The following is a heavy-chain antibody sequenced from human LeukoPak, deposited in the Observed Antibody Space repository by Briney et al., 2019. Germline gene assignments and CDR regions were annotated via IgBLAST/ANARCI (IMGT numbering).Heavy chain of an antibody. CDR3: ARDPSPPRLMITFGGVPYFDY. J-gene: IGHJ4*02. CDR1: GYTFTSYG. Sequence: ASVKVSCKASGYTFTSYGISWVRQAPGQGLEWMGWISAYNGNTNYAQKLQGRVTMTTDTSTSTAYMELRSLRSDDTAVYYCARDPSPPRLMITFGGVPYFDYWGQGTLVTVSS. CDR2: ISAYNGNT. D-gene: IGHD3-16*01. V-gene: IGHV1-18*01.